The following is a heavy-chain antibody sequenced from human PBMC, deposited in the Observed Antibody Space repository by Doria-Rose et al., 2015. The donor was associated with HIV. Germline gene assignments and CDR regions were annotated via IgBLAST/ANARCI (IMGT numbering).Heavy chain of an antibody. CDR1: GVSLSSPGMG. Sequence: QVQLVQSGPVLVKPTETLTLTCTVSGVSLSSPGMGVGWIRQPPGNALEWLSNTFSDDERSYKTSLKSRLTISRGTSKSQVVLTMTDMDPVDTATYYCARIKSSRWYHKYYFDFWGQGTLVIVSA. CDR3: ARIKSSRWYHKYYFDF. CDR2: TFSDDER. V-gene: IGHV2-26*01. D-gene: IGHD6-13*01. J-gene: IGHJ4*02.